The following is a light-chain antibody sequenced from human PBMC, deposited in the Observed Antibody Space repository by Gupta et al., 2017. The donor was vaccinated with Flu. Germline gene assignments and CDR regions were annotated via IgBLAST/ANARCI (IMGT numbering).Light chain of an antibody. CDR2: LEDSGTY. CDR3: ETWGSNTRV. CDR1: SGHSDFI. Sequence: PVVTQSSSASASLGSTVRLICTVTSGHSDFIVTWHQQHPGKAPRFLMKLEDSGTYTKGGGVPDRFSVSSSGADHYLTISNVQAEDEADYYCETWGSNTRVFGGGTTLTVV. J-gene: IGLJ2*01. V-gene: IGLV4-60*03.